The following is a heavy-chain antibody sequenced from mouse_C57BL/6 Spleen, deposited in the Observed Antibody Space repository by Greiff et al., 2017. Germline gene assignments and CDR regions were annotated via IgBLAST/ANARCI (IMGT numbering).Heavy chain of an antibody. D-gene: IGHD1-1*01. CDR1: GYTFTDYE. Sequence: QVQLQQSGAELVRPGASVTLSCKASGYTFTDYEMHWVKQTPVHGLEWIEAIDPETGGTAYNQKFKGKAILTADKSSSTADMELRSLTSEDSAVYYGWVTTVVWGQYYYAMDYWGQGTSVTVSS. V-gene: IGHV1-15*01. CDR3: WVTTVVWGQYYYAMDY. J-gene: IGHJ4*01. CDR2: IDPETGGT.